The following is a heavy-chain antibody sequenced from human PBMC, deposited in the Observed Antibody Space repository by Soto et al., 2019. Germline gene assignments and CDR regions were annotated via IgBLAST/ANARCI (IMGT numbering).Heavy chain of an antibody. J-gene: IGHJ6*02. CDR2: IRSKAYGGTT. Sequence: GGSLRLSCTASGFTFSDYAMSWFRQAPGKGLEWVGFIRSKAYGGTTEYAASVKGRFTISRDDSKSIAYLQMNSLKTEDTAVYYCSTGGEPPSPYYYYYYGMDVWGQGTTVTVSS. V-gene: IGHV3-49*03. CDR1: GFTFSDYA. CDR3: STGGEPPSPYYYYYYGMDV.